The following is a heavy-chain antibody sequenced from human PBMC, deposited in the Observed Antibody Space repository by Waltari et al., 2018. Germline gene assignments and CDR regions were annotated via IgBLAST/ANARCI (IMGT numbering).Heavy chain of an antibody. V-gene: IGHV3-23*01. Sequence: EVQLLESGGGLVQPGGSLRLSCAASGFTFSGYAMSWVRQAPGKGLEWVSSISGSGCSTYHADPVTGRFTISRDNSKPTLYLQMNSLRAEDTAVYYCAKWGGSYWLSPPLSDSWGQGTLVTVSS. CDR3: AKWGGSYWLSPPLSDS. CDR1: GFTFSGYA. J-gene: IGHJ5*01. D-gene: IGHD1-26*01. CDR2: ISGSGCST.